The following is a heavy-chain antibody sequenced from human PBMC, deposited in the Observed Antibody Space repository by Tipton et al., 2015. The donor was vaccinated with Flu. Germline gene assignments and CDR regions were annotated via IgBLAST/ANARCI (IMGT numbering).Heavy chain of an antibody. CDR2: IYYGGST. CDR3: AREGSYPSNFDY. V-gene: IGHV4-39*07. D-gene: IGHD1-26*01. J-gene: IGHJ4*02. Sequence: LRLSCTVSGGSISRSTDYWGWIRQPPGKGLEWIGTIYYGGSTYYNPSLRSRVTMSLDTSKNQFSLKLSSVTAADTAVYYCAREGSYPSNFDYWGQGTLVTVSS. CDR1: GGSISRSTDY.